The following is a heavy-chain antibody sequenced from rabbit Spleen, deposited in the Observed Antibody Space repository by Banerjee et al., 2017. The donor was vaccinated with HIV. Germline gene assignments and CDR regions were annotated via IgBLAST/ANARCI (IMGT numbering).Heavy chain of an antibody. Sequence: QEQLVETGGGLVQPGGSLTLSCKASGFDFSRYGMSWVRQAPGKGLKWIACINAWSNRPVYASWAKGRFTMSKTSSTTVTLQMTSLTGADTATYFCARDLAGVIGWNFNLWGQGTLVTVS. CDR1: GFDFSRYG. J-gene: IGHJ4*01. CDR2: INAWSNRP. D-gene: IGHD4-1*01. V-gene: IGHV1S45*01. CDR3: ARDLAGVIGWNFNL.